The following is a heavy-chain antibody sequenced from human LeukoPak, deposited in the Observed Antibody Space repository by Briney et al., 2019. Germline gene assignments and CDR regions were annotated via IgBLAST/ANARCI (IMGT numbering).Heavy chain of an antibody. J-gene: IGHJ4*02. CDR1: GFTFSSYA. Sequence: GGSLRLSCAASGFTFSSYAMSWVRQAPGKGLEWVSAISGSGGSTYYADSVKGRFTISRDNSKNTLYLQMNSLRAEDTAVYYCAKDCAGSSCYSSELDYWGQGTLVTVSS. D-gene: IGHD2-15*01. V-gene: IGHV3-23*01. CDR3: AKDCAGSSCYSSELDY. CDR2: ISGSGGST.